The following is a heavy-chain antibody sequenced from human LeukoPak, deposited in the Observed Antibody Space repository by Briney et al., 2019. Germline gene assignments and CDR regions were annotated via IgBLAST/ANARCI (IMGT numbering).Heavy chain of an antibody. Sequence: GGSLRLSCAASGFTFSNFAMTWVRQAPGKGLEWVSDVTGSGSTTYYADSVKGRFTVSRDNAKNSLFLQMNSLRDEDTAMYYRARDLLATYFFDYWGQGTLVTVSP. CDR3: ARDLLATYFFDY. CDR2: VTGSGSTT. J-gene: IGHJ4*02. V-gene: IGHV3-23*01. CDR1: GFTFSNFA. D-gene: IGHD3-9*01.